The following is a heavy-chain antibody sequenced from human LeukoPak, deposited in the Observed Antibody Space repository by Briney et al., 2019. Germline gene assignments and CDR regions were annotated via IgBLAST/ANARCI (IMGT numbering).Heavy chain of an antibody. CDR2: IKQDGSEK. V-gene: IGHV3-7*01. J-gene: IGHJ4*02. CDR3: AKGSYYDFWSGYPDY. D-gene: IGHD3-3*01. CDR1: GFTFSSYG. Sequence: GGSLRLSCAASGFTFSSYGMHWVRQAPGKGLEWVANIKQDGSEKYYVDSVKGRFTISRDNAKNSLYLQMNSLRAEDTAVYYCAKGSYYDFWSGYPDYWGQGTLVTVSS.